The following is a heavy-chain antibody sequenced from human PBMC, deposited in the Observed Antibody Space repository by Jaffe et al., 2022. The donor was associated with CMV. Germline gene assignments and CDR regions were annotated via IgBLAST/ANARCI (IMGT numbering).Heavy chain of an antibody. CDR3: AKVLRDCGGDCYWGAFDI. Sequence: EVQLVESGGGLVQPGRSLRLSCAASGFTFDDYAMHWVRQAPGKGLEWVSGISWNSGSIGYADSVKGRFTISRDNAKNSLYLQMNSLRAEDTALYYCAKVLRDCGGDCYWGAFDIWGQGTMVTVSS. CDR1: GFTFDDYA. CDR2: ISWNSGSI. J-gene: IGHJ3*02. V-gene: IGHV3-9*01. D-gene: IGHD2-21*02.